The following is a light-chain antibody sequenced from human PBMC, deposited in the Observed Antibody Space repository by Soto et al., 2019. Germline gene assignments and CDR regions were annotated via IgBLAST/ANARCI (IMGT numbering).Light chain of an antibody. CDR1: SSDIGAYNF. J-gene: IGLJ2*01. V-gene: IGLV2-14*03. CDR2: DVN. CDR3: TSWTTSTTMI. Sequence: QSALTQPASVSGSPGQSITISCTGTSSDIGAYNFVSWYQQHPGKAPKLMLYDVNIRSSGVSNRFSGYKSGNTASLTISGLQAEDEADYYCTSWTTSTTMIFGGGTKRTVL.